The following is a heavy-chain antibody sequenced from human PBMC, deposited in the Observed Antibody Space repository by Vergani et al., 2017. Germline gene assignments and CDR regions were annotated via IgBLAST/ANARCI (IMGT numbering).Heavy chain of an antibody. Sequence: QVQLQQWGAGLLKPSETLSLTCAVYGGSFSGYYWSWIRQPPGKGLEWIGEINHSGSTNYNPSLKSRVTISVDTSKNQFSLKLSSVTAADTAVYYCARGVDCSSTSCYYYMDVWGKGTTVTVSS. V-gene: IGHV4-34*01. CDR1: GGSFSGYY. D-gene: IGHD2-2*01. CDR2: INHSGST. CDR3: ARGVDCSSTSCYYYMDV. J-gene: IGHJ6*03.